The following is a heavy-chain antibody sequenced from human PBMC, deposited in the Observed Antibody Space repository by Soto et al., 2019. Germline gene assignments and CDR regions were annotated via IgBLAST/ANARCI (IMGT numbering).Heavy chain of an antibody. Sequence: QVDLVQSGAEVKKPGASVTISCKASGSAITRYYMHWVRQAPGRGLEWMGIINPGGGSASYAQKLQDRGTIDKDTSTGTVYMDLRSLRTEDTAVYYCARDTSGWSLNGLDVWGQGTTVNVSS. D-gene: IGHD6-19*01. CDR3: ARDTSGWSLNGLDV. CDR1: GSAITRYY. CDR2: INPGGGSA. V-gene: IGHV1-46*01. J-gene: IGHJ6*02.